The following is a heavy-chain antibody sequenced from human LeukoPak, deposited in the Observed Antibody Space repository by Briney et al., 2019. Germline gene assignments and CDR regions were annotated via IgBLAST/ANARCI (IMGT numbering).Heavy chain of an antibody. D-gene: IGHD2-15*01. V-gene: IGHV3-7*03. CDR1: GFSFSSYA. Sequence: GGSLRLSCEASGFSFSSYATSWVRQAPGKGLEWVANIKQDGSEKYYVDSVKGRFTISRDNAKNSLYLQMNSLRAEDTAVYYCARAGCSGGSCYSGGLYYYYGMDVWGKGTTVTVSS. CDR3: ARAGCSGGSCYSGGLYYYYGMDV. CDR2: IKQDGSEK. J-gene: IGHJ6*04.